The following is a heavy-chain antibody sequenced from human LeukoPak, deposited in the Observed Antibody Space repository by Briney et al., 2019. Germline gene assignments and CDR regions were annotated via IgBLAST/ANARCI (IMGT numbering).Heavy chain of an antibody. CDR3: AVLRGWFDY. D-gene: IGHD2-8*02. CDR1: GGSISSSSYY. V-gene: IGHV4-39*01. Sequence: SETLSLTCTVSGGSISSSSYYWGWIRQPPGKGLEWIGSIYYSGSTYYNPSLKSRVTISVDTSKNQFSLKLSSVTAADTAVYYCAVLRGWFDYWGQGTLVTVSS. J-gene: IGHJ4*02. CDR2: IYYSGST.